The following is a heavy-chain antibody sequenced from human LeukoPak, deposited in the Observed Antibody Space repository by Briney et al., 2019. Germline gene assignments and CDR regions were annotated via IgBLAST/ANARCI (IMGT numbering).Heavy chain of an antibody. J-gene: IGHJ5*02. V-gene: IGHV4-34*01. CDR1: GGSFSGYY. CDR2: INHSGST. Sequence: SETLSLTCAVYGGSFSGYYWSWIRQPPGKGLEWIGEINHSGSTNYNPSLKSRVTISVDTSKNQFSLKLSSVTAADTAVYYCARREVAAARNWFDPWGQGNLVTVSS. CDR3: ARREVAAARNWFDP. D-gene: IGHD6-25*01.